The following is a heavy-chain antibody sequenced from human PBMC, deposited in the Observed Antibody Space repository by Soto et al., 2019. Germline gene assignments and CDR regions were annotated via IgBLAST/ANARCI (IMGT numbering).Heavy chain of an antibody. V-gene: IGHV3-30-3*01. D-gene: IGHD1-26*01. J-gene: IGHJ4*02. CDR2: ISYDGSNK. CDR3: ARDSEVGATGFDY. Sequence: GGFLRLSCAASGFTFSSYAMHWVRQAPGKGLEWVAAISYDGSNKYYADSVKGRFTISRDNSKNTLYLQMNSLRAEDTAVYYCARDSEVGATGFDYWGQGTLVTAPQ. CDR1: GFTFSSYA.